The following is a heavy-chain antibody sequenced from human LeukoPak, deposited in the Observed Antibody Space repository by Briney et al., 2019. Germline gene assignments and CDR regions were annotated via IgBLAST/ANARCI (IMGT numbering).Heavy chain of an antibody. CDR2: IYHSGST. CDR1: GGSISPYS. J-gene: IGHJ4*02. D-gene: IGHD3-10*01. CDR3: ARITMVRGVIAEFDY. V-gene: IGHV4-30-2*01. Sequence: SETLSLTCTVSGGSISPYSWSWIRQPPGKGLEWIGYIYHSGSTYYNPSLKSRVTISVDRSENQFSLKLSSVTAADTAVYYCARITMVRGVIAEFDYWGQGTLVTVSS.